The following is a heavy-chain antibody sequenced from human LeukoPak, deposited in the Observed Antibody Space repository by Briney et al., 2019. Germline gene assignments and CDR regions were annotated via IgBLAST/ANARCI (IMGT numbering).Heavy chain of an antibody. J-gene: IGHJ4*02. V-gene: IGHV1-69*05. CDR2: IIPIFGTA. CDR3: AALMTTVTTLDY. Sequence: ASVKVSCKASGGTFSSYAISWVRQAPGHGLEWMGRIIPIFGTANYAQKFQGRVTITTDESTSTAYMELSSLRSEDTAVYYCAALMTTVTTLDYWGQGTLVTVSS. D-gene: IGHD4-17*01. CDR1: GGTFSSYA.